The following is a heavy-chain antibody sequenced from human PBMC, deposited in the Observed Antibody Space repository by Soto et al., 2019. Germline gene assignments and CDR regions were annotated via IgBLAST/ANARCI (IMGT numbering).Heavy chain of an antibody. CDR3: VKDTPRELTDY. V-gene: IGHV3-30-3*01. D-gene: IGHD1-26*01. CDR1: GYTRSSYA. CDR2: ISYDGSHK. J-gene: IGHJ4*02. Sequence: GGSLRLSCAASGYTRSSYAMHCVRQAPDKGLEWVAVISYDGSHKYYADSVKGRFTISRDNSKNTLYLQMNSLRAEDTAVFYCVKDTPRELTDYWGQTTVVSVSS.